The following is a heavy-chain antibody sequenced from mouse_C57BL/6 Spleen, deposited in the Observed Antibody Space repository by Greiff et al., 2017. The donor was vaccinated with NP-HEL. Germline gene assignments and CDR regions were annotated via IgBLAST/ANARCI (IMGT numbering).Heavy chain of an antibody. CDR2: RSYSGST. Sequence: EVKLQESGPGMVKPSQSLSLTCTVTGYSITSGYVWHWIRPFPGNQLEWVGFRSYSGSTNYNPSLKSRFSITHDTSKNQFFLKLNSVTAEDTASYYCARTYYYGSSCFYFEVWGTGTTVTVSS. CDR3: ARTYYYGSSCFYFEV. J-gene: IGHJ1*03. V-gene: IGHV3-1*01. D-gene: IGHD1-1*01. CDR1: GYSITSGYV.